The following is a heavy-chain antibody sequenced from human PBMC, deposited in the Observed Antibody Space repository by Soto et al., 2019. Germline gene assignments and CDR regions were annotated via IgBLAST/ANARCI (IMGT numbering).Heavy chain of an antibody. D-gene: IGHD6-19*01. Sequence: QVHLVDSGGGVVQPGRSLRLSCAASGFTFSTYGMHWVRQAPGKGLEWVAVIWDDGSEKYYADSVKGRFTISRDNSKNTLYLQMNSLRAEDTAVYYCARDRYSSGWYDLDYWGQGTLVTVSS. CDR3: ARDRYSSGWYDLDY. V-gene: IGHV3-33*01. CDR2: IWDDGSEK. J-gene: IGHJ4*02. CDR1: GFTFSTYG.